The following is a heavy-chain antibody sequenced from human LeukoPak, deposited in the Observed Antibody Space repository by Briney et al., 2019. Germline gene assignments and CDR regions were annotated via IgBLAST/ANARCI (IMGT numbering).Heavy chain of an antibody. Sequence: SETLSLTCAVSGGSINSRIWWSWVRQPPGKGLEWIGEIFHSGSTYYNPSLKSRVTISVDTSKNQFSLKLSSVTAADTAVYYCAVEGGFDPWGQGTLVTVSS. V-gene: IGHV4-4*02. J-gene: IGHJ5*02. D-gene: IGHD3-16*01. CDR2: IFHSGST. CDR1: GGSINSRIW. CDR3: AVEGGFDP.